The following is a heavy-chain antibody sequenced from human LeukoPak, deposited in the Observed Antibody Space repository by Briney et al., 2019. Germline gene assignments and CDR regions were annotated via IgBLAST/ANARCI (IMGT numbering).Heavy chain of an antibody. Sequence: PSETLSLTCAVYGGSFSHYYWSWIRQPPGKGLEWIGEINHSGSTNYNPSLRSRVTISVDTSKNQFSLKLSSVTAADTAVYYCAASQFSAFDIWGQGTMVTVSS. CDR3: AASQFSAFDI. J-gene: IGHJ3*02. CDR2: INHSGST. CDR1: GGSFSHYY. V-gene: IGHV4-34*01.